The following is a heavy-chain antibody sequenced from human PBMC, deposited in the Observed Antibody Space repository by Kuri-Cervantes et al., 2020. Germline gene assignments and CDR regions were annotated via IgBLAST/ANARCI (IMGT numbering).Heavy chain of an antibody. V-gene: IGHV3-30-3*01. D-gene: IGHD2-21*01. CDR3: AKGHRYGMDV. Sequence: GGSLRLSCAASGFTFSSYAMHWVRQAPGKGLEWVAVISYDGSNKYYADSVKGRFTISRDNSKNTLYLQVNSLRAEDTAVYYCAKGHRYGMDVWGQGATVTVSS. CDR2: ISYDGSNK. J-gene: IGHJ6*02. CDR1: GFTFSSYA.